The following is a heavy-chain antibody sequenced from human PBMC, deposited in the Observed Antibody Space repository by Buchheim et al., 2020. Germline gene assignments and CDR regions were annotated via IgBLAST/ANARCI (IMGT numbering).Heavy chain of an antibody. Sequence: QVQLVESGGGVVQPGRSLRLSCAASGFTFSSYGMHWVRQAPGKGLEWVAVIWYDGSNKYYADSVKGRFTISRDNSKNTLYLQINSLRAEDTAVYYCARENGYSSSWYRDYYYGMDVWGQGTT. CDR2: IWYDGSNK. J-gene: IGHJ6*02. CDR1: GFTFSSYG. D-gene: IGHD6-13*01. V-gene: IGHV3-33*01. CDR3: ARENGYSSSWYRDYYYGMDV.